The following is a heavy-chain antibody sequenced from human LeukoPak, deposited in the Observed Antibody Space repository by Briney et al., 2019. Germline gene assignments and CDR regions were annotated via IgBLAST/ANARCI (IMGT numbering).Heavy chain of an antibody. V-gene: IGHV1-8*01. D-gene: IGHD1-26*01. Sequence: ASVKVSCKASGYTFTSYDINWVRQATGQGLEWMGWMNPNSGNTGYAQKFQGRVTMTRNTSISTAYMELSSLRSEDTAVYYCARLGGATQNFDYWGQGTLVTVSS. CDR2: MNPNSGNT. CDR1: GYTFTSYD. CDR3: ARLGGATQNFDY. J-gene: IGHJ4*02.